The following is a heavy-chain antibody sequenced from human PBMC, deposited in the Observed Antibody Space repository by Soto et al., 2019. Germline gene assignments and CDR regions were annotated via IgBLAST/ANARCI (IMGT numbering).Heavy chain of an antibody. J-gene: IGHJ4*02. Sequence: EVQLVESGGGLVQPGGSLRLSCAASGFTLSDHYMDWVRQAPGQGLEWVGRSRNKAYSYTTEYAASVKGRFTTTRDDSKNSLSLQMNILKPDDTAVYYCVRVQQNNYDSWGQGTLVTVSS. CDR3: VRVQQNNYDS. CDR1: GFTLSDHY. D-gene: IGHD6-13*01. V-gene: IGHV3-72*01. CDR2: SRNKAYSYTT.